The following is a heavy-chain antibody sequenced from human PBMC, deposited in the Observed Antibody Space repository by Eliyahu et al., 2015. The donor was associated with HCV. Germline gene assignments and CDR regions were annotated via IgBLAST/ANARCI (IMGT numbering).Heavy chain of an antibody. CDR3: ARVKDSSCSFDY. V-gene: IGHV4-31*03. J-gene: IGHJ4*02. CDR2: IYYSVST. D-gene: IGHD3-22*01. Sequence: QVQLQXSGPGLXKPSETLSLXXXVSGXSISSGGYYWSWIRQHPGKGLECIGYIYYSVSTYYNPSLKSRVTISVDTSKNQFSLQLSSVTAADTAVYYCARVKDSSCSFDYWGQGTLVTVSS. CDR1: GXSISSGGYY.